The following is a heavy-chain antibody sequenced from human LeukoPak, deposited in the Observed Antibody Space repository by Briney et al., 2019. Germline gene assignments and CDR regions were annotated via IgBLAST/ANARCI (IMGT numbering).Heavy chain of an antibody. Sequence: ASVKVSCKPSGYTFTSYAMHWVRQAPGQRLEWMGWINAGSGNTKYSQKFQGRVTITRDTSASTAYMELSSLRSEDTAVYYCARGTDIAAAADYWGQGTLVTVSS. CDR2: INAGSGNT. J-gene: IGHJ4*02. V-gene: IGHV1-3*01. D-gene: IGHD6-13*01. CDR3: ARGTDIAAAADY. CDR1: GYTFTSYA.